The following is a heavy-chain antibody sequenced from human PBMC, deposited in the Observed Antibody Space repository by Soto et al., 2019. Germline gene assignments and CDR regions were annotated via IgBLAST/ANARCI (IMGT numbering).Heavy chain of an antibody. CDR2: INAGNGNT. D-gene: IGHD3-10*02. CDR3: GRDQSGTGYYVDWFDP. V-gene: IGHV1-3*01. CDR1: GYTFTSYA. J-gene: IGHJ5*02. Sequence: GASVKVSCKASGYTFTSYAMHWVRQAPGQRLEWMGWINAGNGNTKYSQKFQGRVTFTRDTVATTVNMELTSLTSEDTAVYYCGRDQSGTGYYVDWFDPWGQGTLVTVSS.